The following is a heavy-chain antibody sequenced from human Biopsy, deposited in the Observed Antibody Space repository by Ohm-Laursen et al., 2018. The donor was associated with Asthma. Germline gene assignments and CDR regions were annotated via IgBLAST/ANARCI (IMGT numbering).Heavy chain of an antibody. D-gene: IGHD3-3*02. CDR1: GFNFHNYG. CDR2: ILFDGRKI. V-gene: IGHV3-30*03. Sequence: RSLRLSCAASGFNFHNYGMNWVRRAPGKGLEWVAQILFDGRKINYPDSVKGRFTISRDNSKNMVYLQMNSLRAEDTAVYYCARTFHFWSPYHAEHYQLWGQGTLVTVPS. CDR3: ARTFHFWSPYHAEHYQL. J-gene: IGHJ1*01.